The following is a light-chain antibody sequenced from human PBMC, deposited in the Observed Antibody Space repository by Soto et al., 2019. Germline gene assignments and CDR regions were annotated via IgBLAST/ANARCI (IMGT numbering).Light chain of an antibody. Sequence: FMLTQPHSVSESPGKTVTISCTRSSGSIDSNYVQWYQQRPGSAPTTVLYEDHQRPSGVPDRFSGSIDSSSNSASLTISGLKTDDEADYYCQSYDSGILVFGGGTKLTVL. J-gene: IGLJ3*02. CDR1: SGSIDSNY. CDR2: EDH. CDR3: QSYDSGILV. V-gene: IGLV6-57*04.